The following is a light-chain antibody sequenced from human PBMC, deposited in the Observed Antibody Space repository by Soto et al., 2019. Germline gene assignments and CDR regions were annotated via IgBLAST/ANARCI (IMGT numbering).Light chain of an antibody. V-gene: IGLV1-44*01. CDR2: SNN. Sequence: QSVLTQPPSTSRTPGQRGTISCSGSSSNIGINAVNWYQQLPGTAPKLLIYSNNQRPSGVPDRFSGSKSGTSASLAISGLQSEDEADYYCAVWDDSLNGVVFGGGTQLTVL. J-gene: IGLJ3*02. CDR3: AVWDDSLNGVV. CDR1: SSNIGINA.